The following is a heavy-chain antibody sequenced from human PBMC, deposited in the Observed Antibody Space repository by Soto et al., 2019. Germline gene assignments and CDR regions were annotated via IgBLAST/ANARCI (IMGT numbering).Heavy chain of an antibody. Sequence: GGSLRLSCAASGFTFSAYGMTWVRQAPGKGLEWVSGVGSSGSSTYYADSVKGRFTISRDNSNNKLYLQMNSLRAEDTAIYYCAKGLQDFDYWGQGTLVTVSS. CDR3: AKGLQDFDY. J-gene: IGHJ4*02. CDR2: VGSSGSST. CDR1: GFTFSAYG. D-gene: IGHD4-4*01. V-gene: IGHV3-23*01.